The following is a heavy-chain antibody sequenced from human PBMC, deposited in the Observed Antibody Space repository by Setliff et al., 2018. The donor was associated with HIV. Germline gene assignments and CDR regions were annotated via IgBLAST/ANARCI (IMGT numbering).Heavy chain of an antibody. Sequence: LRLSCEASGFTFSTYSMNWVRQAPGKGLEWVSVISGSGGSTFYADSVKGRFTISRDNSKNTVYLQMNSLRAEDTAAYYCAKGYFDWLRAGTFDYWGQGSLVTVSS. J-gene: IGHJ4*02. CDR3: AKGYFDWLRAGTFDY. D-gene: IGHD3-9*01. CDR2: ISGSGGST. V-gene: IGHV3-23*01. CDR1: GFTFSTYS.